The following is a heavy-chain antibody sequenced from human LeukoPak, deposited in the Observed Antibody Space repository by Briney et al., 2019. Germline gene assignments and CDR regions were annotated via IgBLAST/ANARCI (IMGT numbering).Heavy chain of an antibody. CDR2: INGDGSAT. J-gene: IGHJ4*02. Sequence: GGSLRLSCAASGFTFSGHWMYWLRQAPGKGLAWVSRINGDGSATNYAGSMKGRFTISRDNAKNILYLQMNSLRAEDTAVYYCTRDPDGWGQGTLVTVSS. CDR3: TRDPDG. V-gene: IGHV3-74*01. CDR1: GFTFSGHW.